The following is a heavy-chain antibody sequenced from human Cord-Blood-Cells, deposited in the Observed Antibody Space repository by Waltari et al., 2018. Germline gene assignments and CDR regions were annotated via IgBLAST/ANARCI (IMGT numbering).Heavy chain of an antibody. D-gene: IGHD6-6*01. CDR3: ARGDSSSSSNEE. V-gene: IGHV3-53*01. J-gene: IGHJ4*02. Sequence: EVQLVESGGGLIQPGGSLRLSCAASGLTALSNYMRWVRQAPGKGLEWVSVIYSGGSTYYADSVKGRFTISRDNSKNTLYLQMNSLRAEDTAVYYCARGDSSSSSNEEWGQGTLVTVSS. CDR2: IYSGGST. CDR1: GLTALSNY.